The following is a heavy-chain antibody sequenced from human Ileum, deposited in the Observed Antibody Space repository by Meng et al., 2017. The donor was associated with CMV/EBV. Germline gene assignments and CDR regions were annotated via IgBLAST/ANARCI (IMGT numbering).Heavy chain of an antibody. CDR1: GFTFSNYA. J-gene: IGHJ4*02. CDR3: SRGAPTFSSAHHYFDY. V-gene: IGHV3-30-3*01. Sequence: GFTFSNYAMNWVRQAPGKGLEWVSFITYDATKKYYADSVKGRVTISSDNSNSTLYLQMKSLSPEATAIYYCSRGAPTFSSAHHYFDYWGQGTLVTVSS. CDR2: ITYDATKK. D-gene: IGHD6-19*01.